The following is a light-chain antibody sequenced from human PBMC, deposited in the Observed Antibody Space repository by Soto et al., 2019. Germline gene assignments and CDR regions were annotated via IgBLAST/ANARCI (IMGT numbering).Light chain of an antibody. V-gene: IGKV3-20*01. CDR3: QQYGSSPQVLFT. CDR2: GAS. J-gene: IGKJ3*01. Sequence: EIVLTQSPGTLSLSPGERATLPCRASQSVSSSYLAWYQQKPGQAPRLLIYGASSRATGIPDRFSGSGSGTDFTLTISRLEPEDFAVYYCQQYGSSPQVLFTFGPGTKVDIK. CDR1: QSVSSSY.